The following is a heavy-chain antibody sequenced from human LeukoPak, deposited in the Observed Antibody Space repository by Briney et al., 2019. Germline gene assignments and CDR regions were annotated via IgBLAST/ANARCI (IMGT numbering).Heavy chain of an antibody. V-gene: IGHV6-1*01. CDR3: ARDRGELFDY. CDR2: TYYRSKWYN. CDR1: GGSVSSNSAA. D-gene: IGHD3-10*01. J-gene: IGHJ4*02. Sequence: SQTLSLTCAISGGSVSSNSAAWNWIRQSPSGGLEWLGSTYYRSKWYNDYAVSVTGRITINPDTSKNQFSLQLNSVTPEDTAVYYCARDRGELFDYWGQGTLVTVSS.